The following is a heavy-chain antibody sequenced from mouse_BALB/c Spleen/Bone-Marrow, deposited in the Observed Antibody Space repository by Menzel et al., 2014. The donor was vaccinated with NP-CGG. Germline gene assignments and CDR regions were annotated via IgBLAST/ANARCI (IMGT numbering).Heavy chain of an antibody. Sequence: DLVKPGALVKLSCKASGYTFTSYWINWIKQRPGQGLEWIGRIAPGSGSTYYNEMFKGKAILTVVTSSSTAYIQLSSLSSEDSAVYFCAYYRYDVNYWGQGTTLTVSS. D-gene: IGHD2-14*01. CDR3: AYYRYDVNY. CDR1: GYTFTSYW. J-gene: IGHJ2*01. V-gene: IGHV1S41*01. CDR2: IAPGSGST.